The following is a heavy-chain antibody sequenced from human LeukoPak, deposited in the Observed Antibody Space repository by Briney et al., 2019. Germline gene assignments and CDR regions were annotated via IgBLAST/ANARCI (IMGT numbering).Heavy chain of an antibody. J-gene: IGHJ3*02. CDR3: ARDHGWFGESDAFNI. D-gene: IGHD3-10*01. CDR1: GYTFTGYY. V-gene: IGHV1-2*02. CDR2: INPNSGGT. Sequence: GASVKVSCKASGYTFTGYYMHWVRQAPGQGLEWMGWINPNSGGTNYAQKFQGRVTMTRDTSISTAYMDLSRLRSDDTAVYYCARDHGWFGESDAFNIWGQGTMVTVSS.